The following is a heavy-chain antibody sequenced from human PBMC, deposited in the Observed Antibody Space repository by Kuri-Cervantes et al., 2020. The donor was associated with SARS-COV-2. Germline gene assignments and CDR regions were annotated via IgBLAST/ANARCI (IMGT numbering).Heavy chain of an antibody. J-gene: IGHJ5*02. CDR3: ARHSPGFLEWLSWFDP. D-gene: IGHD3-3*01. CDR1: GDSISGYY. Sequence: SETLSLTCIVSGDSISGYYWSWVRQPAGKGLEWIGRIYFSGSTTYNPSLKSRVTISVDTSKNQFSLKLSSVTAADTAVYYCARHSPGFLEWLSWFDPWGQGTLVTVSS. CDR2: IYFSGST. V-gene: IGHV4-59*08.